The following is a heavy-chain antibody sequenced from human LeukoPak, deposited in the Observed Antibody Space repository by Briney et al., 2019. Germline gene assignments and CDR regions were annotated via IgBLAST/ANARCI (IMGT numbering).Heavy chain of an antibody. V-gene: IGHV3-30*04. D-gene: IGHD3-22*01. CDR3: ARGPMIVVDAEHTFDY. Sequence: GKSLRLSCAASGFTFNNYAIDWVRQAPGKGLEWMAVISYDGTDKYYVDSVKGRFTISRDNSKNTLYLQMNSLRAEDTAVYYCARGPMIVVDAEHTFDYWGQGTLVTVSS. CDR1: GFTFNNYA. CDR2: ISYDGTDK. J-gene: IGHJ4*02.